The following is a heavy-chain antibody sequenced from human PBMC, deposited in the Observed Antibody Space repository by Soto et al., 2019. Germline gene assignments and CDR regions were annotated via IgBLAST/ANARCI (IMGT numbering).Heavy chain of an antibody. Sequence: SETLSLTCTVSGGPISSYYWSWIRQPPGKGLEWIGYIYYSGSTNYNPSLKSRVTISVDTSKNQFSLKLSSVTAADTAVYYCARVGTTVTTRDYYYYYYMDVWGKGTTVTVSS. J-gene: IGHJ6*03. CDR1: GGPISSYY. V-gene: IGHV4-59*01. CDR2: IYYSGST. CDR3: ARVGTTVTTRDYYYYYYMDV. D-gene: IGHD4-17*01.